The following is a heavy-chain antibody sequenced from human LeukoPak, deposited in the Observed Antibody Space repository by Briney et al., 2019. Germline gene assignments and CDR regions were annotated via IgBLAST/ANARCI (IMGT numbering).Heavy chain of an antibody. V-gene: IGHV3-30-3*01. CDR1: GFTFSSYA. D-gene: IGHD1-20*01. Sequence: QPGGSLRLSCAASGFTFSSYAMHWVRQAPGKGLEWVAVISYDGSNKYYADSVKGRFTISRDNSKNTLYLQMNSLRAEDTAVYYCAREYNSPYYYDYWGQGTLVTVSS. CDR2: ISYDGSNK. J-gene: IGHJ4*02. CDR3: AREYNSPYYYDY.